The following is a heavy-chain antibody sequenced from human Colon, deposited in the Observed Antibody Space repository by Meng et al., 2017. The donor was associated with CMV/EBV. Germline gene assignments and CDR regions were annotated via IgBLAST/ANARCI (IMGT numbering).Heavy chain of an antibody. J-gene: IGHJ5*02. D-gene: IGHD4-11*01. CDR1: GFIFRNYV. CDR2: ISHDGKNE. CDR3: ARASNSSFDP. V-gene: IGHV3-30*04. Sequence: GGSLRLSCAASGFIFRNYVMHWVRQAPGKGLEWVAIISHDGKNEYYAESVKGRFTISRDNSQNTVNLHMNSLRGDDTAFYYCARASNSSFDPWGQGTLVTVSS.